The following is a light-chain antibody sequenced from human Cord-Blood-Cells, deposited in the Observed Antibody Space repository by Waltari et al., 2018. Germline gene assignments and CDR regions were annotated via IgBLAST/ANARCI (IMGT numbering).Light chain of an antibody. Sequence: DIVMTQSPDSLAVSLGERATINCKSSQSVLYSSTNKNYLAWYQQKPGQPPKLLIYWAYTRESGVPDRFSGSGSGTDFTLTISSLQAEDVAVYYCQQYYSTPHFGGGTKVEIK. J-gene: IGKJ4*01. CDR3: QQYYSTPH. CDR2: WAY. V-gene: IGKV4-1*01. CDR1: QSVLYSSTNKNY.